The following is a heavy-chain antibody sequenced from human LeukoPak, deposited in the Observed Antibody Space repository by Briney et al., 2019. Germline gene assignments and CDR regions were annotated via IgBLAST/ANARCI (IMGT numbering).Heavy chain of an antibody. CDR1: GYRFTGSY. CDR3: ARVPRGDYGLDY. D-gene: IGHD4/OR15-4a*01. Sequence: GASVKVSCKTSGYRFTGSYIHWVRQAPGQGLEWMGWINPNSGGTNYAQKFQGRVTMTRDTSISTAYMELSRLRSDDTAVYYCARVPRGDYGLDYWGQGTLVTVSS. V-gene: IGHV1-2*02. J-gene: IGHJ4*02. CDR2: INPNSGGT.